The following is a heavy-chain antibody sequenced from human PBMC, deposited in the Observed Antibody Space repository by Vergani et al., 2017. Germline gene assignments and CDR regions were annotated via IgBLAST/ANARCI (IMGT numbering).Heavy chain of an antibody. CDR3: ARVSYDSSGYYNTEYYFDY. J-gene: IGHJ4*02. Sequence: EVQLVESGGGLVQPGGSLRLSCAASGFTFSSYEMNWVRQAPGKGLEWVSYISSSGSTIYYADSVKGRFTISRDNAKNSLYLQMNSLRAEDTAVYYCARVSYDSSGYYNTEYYFDYWGQGTLVTVSS. CDR1: GFTFSSYE. V-gene: IGHV3-48*03. CDR2: ISSSGSTI. D-gene: IGHD3-22*01.